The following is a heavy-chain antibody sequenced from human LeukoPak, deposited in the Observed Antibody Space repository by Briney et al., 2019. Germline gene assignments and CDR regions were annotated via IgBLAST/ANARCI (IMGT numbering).Heavy chain of an antibody. CDR2: ITGSDDAT. J-gene: IGHJ4*02. CDR3: AKGPRVNSGYHPDY. CDR1: GFTFSSYA. D-gene: IGHD3-22*01. Sequence: GGSLRLSCAASGFTFSSYAMTWVRQAPGKGLEWVSTITGSDDATYYAGSVKGRFTICRDYSRNTVYLQLNSLRAEDSAMYYCAKGPRVNSGYHPDYWGQGTLVTVSS. V-gene: IGHV3-23*01.